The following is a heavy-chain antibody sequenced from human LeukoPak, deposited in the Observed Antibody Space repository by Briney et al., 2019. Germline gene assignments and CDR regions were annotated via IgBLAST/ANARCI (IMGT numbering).Heavy chain of an antibody. CDR2: INPNSGGT. CDR3: AREDYGDAYLDY. D-gene: IGHD4-17*01. CDR1: GYSFTGYY. Sequence: ASVKVSCKASGYSFTGYYMHWVRQAPGQGLEWMGWINPNSGGTNYAQKFQGWVTMTRDTSISTAYMELSRLRSDDTAVYYCAREDYGDAYLDYWGQGTLVTVSS. V-gene: IGHV1-2*04. J-gene: IGHJ4*02.